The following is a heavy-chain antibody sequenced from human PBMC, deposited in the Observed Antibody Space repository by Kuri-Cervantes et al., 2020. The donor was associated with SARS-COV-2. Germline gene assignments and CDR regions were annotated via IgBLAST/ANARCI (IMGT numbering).Heavy chain of an antibody. D-gene: IGHD4-11*01. Sequence: SVKVSCKASGGTFSSYAISWVRQAPGQGLEWMGRIIPILGIANYAQKFQGRVTMTRDTSARTAYMDLRSLRSDDTAVYYCARDARSDSNYSWFDPWGQGTLVTVSS. V-gene: IGHV1-69*04. CDR2: IIPILGIA. J-gene: IGHJ5*02. CDR1: GGTFSSYA. CDR3: ARDARSDSNYSWFDP.